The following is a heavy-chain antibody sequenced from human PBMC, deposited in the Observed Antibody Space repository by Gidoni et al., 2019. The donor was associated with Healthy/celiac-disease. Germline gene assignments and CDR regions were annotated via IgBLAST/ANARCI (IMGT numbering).Heavy chain of an antibody. CDR1: GGSISSSSYY. V-gene: IGHV4-39*07. CDR3: ARAVPFDY. J-gene: IGHJ4*02. Sequence: QLQLQEAGPGLVKPSETLSLTCTVPGGSISSSSYYWGWIRQPPGKGLEWIGSSYYSGSTYYNPSLKSRVTISVDTSKNQFSLKLSSVTAADTAVYYCARAVPFDYWGQGTLVTVSS. CDR2: SYYSGST.